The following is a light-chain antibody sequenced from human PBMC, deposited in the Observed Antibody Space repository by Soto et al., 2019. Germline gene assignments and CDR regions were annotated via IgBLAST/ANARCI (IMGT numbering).Light chain of an antibody. CDR3: QQYYSYPRT. Sequence: IRMTQSPSSLSASTEDRVTITCRAIQVISSYLAWYQQKPGKAPKLLIYAASTLQSGVPSRFSGSGSGTDFTLTICCLQSEDFATYYCQQYYSYPRTFGQGTKVDIK. J-gene: IGKJ1*01. CDR2: AAS. CDR1: QVISSY. V-gene: IGKV1-8*01.